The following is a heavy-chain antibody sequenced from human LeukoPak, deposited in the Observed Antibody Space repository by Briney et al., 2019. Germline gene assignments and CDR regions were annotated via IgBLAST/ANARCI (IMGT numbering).Heavy chain of an antibody. Sequence: ASVMVSCKASGYTFTSYGISWVRQAPGQGLEWMGWISAYNGNTNYAQKLQGRVTMTTDTSTSTAYMELRSLRSDDTAVYYCAGIAVAGTSWFDPWGQGTLVTVSS. J-gene: IGHJ5*02. CDR2: ISAYNGNT. D-gene: IGHD6-19*01. CDR3: AGIAVAGTSWFDP. V-gene: IGHV1-18*01. CDR1: GYTFTSYG.